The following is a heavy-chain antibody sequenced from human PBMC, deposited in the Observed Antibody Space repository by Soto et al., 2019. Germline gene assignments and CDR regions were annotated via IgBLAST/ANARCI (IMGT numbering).Heavy chain of an antibody. CDR1: GGSFSGYY. V-gene: IGHV4-34*01. CDR3: ARDRSDNLNSYDAFDI. CDR2: INHSGST. D-gene: IGHD1-1*01. Sequence: QVQLQQWGAGLLKPSETLSLTCAVYGGSFSGYYWSWIRQPPGKGLEWIGEINHSGSTNYNPSLKSRVTISVDTSKNQLSLRLDSVTAADTAVYYCARDRSDNLNSYDAFDIWGQGTMVTVSS. J-gene: IGHJ3*02.